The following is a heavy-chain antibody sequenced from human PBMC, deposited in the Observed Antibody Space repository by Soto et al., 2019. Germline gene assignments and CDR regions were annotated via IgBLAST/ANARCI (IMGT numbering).Heavy chain of an antibody. D-gene: IGHD2-15*01. V-gene: IGHV4-59*01. CDR2: IYYSGST. CDR3: ARDRYCSGGSCYSGGAFDI. J-gene: IGHJ3*02. Sequence: QVQLQESGPGLVKPSETLSLTCTVSGGSISSYYWSWIRQPPGKGLEWIGYIYYSGSTNYNPSLKSRVTISVDTSKNQFSLKLSSVTAADTAVYYCARDRYCSGGSCYSGGAFDIWGQGTMVTVSS. CDR1: GGSISSYY.